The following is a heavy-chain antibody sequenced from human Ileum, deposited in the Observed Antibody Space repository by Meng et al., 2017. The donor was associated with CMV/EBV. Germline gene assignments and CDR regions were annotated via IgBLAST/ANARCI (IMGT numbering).Heavy chain of an antibody. CDR1: GFTFSNAW. D-gene: IGHD3-16*01. CDR2: IKSKTDGGTT. Sequence: GESLKISCAASGFTFSNAWMSWVRQAPGKGLEWVGRIKSKTDGGTTDYAAPVKGRFTISRDDSKNTLYLQMNSLKTEDTAVYFCATGLGEDTFYTGDYWGPGTLVTVSS. CDR3: ATGLGEDTFYTGDY. J-gene: IGHJ4*02. V-gene: IGHV3-15*01.